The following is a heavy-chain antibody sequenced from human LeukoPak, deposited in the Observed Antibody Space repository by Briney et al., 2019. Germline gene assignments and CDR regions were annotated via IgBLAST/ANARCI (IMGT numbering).Heavy chain of an antibody. CDR2: IDYGGST. J-gene: IGHJ6*03. CDR1: GGSFSGYY. V-gene: IGHV4-34*01. Sequence: SETLSLTCAVYGGSFSGYYWSWIRQPPGKGLEWIGEIDYGGSTNYNPSLKSRVAISADTSKNQFSLKLSSVTAADTAVYYCARSYYYIDAWAKGTTVTVSS. CDR3: ARSYYYIDA.